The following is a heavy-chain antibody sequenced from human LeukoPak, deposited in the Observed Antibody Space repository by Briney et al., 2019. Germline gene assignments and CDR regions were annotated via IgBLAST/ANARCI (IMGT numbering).Heavy chain of an antibody. CDR1: SGSIRDKYY. CDR2: QYYGSHT. J-gene: IGHJ6*02. V-gene: IGHV4-39*01. CDR3: ARHWGHNYYYGLGV. Sequence: PSETLSLTCSVSSGSIRDKYYWGWIRQPPGKGLEWIASQYYGSHTYYTPSLKSRVTISLDASRNQFSLQLRSVTAADTAVYYCARHWGHNYYYGLGVWGQGTSVIVAS. D-gene: IGHD3-16*01.